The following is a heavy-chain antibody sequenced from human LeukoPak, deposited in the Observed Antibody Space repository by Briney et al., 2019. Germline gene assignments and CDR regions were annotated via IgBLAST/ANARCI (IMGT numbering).Heavy chain of an antibody. Sequence: GGSLRLSCAASGFTFSSYAMHWVRQAPGKGLEWVAVISYDGSNKYYADSVKGRFTISRDNSKNTLYLQMNSLRAEDTAVYYCAKGTFTSPGHLDYWGQGTLVTVSS. CDR2: ISYDGSNK. J-gene: IGHJ4*02. D-gene: IGHD1/OR15-1a*01. CDR1: GFTFSSYA. V-gene: IGHV3-30-3*01. CDR3: AKGTFTSPGHLDY.